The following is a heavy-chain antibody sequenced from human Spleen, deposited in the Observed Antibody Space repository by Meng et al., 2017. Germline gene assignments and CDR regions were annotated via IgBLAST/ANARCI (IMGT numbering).Heavy chain of an antibody. J-gene: IGHJ6*02. CDR2: IYYSGNT. D-gene: IGHD3-10*01. CDR1: GGSISSGGYY. V-gene: IGHV4-31*03. CDR3: ARSFGSGSYYNYYYGMDV. Sequence: SETLSLTCKVSGGSISSGGYYWSWIRQHPGKGREWIGSIYYSGNTYYNVSLKSRVTMSVNTSKNQVSLKVNSVTAADTAVYYCARSFGSGSYYNYYYGMDVWGQGTTVTVSS.